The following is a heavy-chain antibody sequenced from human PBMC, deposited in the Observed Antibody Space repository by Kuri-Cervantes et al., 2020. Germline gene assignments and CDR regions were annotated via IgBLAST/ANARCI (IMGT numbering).Heavy chain of an antibody. D-gene: IGHD4-17*01. Sequence: GESLKISCAASGFTFNDYYMGWIRQAPGKGLEWVAVIPYDGSNKYYADSVKGRFTISRDNSKNTLYLQMNSLRAEDTAVYYCAKGVTTVTTVAFDIWGQGTMVTVSS. CDR1: GFTFNDYY. V-gene: IGHV3-30*07. CDR2: IPYDGSNK. CDR3: AKGVTTVTTVAFDI. J-gene: IGHJ3*02.